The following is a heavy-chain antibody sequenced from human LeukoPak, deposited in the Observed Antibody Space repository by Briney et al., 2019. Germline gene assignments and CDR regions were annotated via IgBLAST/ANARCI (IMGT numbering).Heavy chain of an antibody. CDR2: INWNGGST. Sequence: RAGGSLRLSCAASGFTFDDYGMSWVRQAPGKGLEWVSGINWNGGSTGYADSVKGRFTISRDNSKNTLYLQMDSLRAEDTAVYYCAKSRWTYYDCGESWGQGTLVTVSS. D-gene: IGHD3-22*01. CDR3: AKSRWTYYDCGES. CDR1: GFTFDDYG. V-gene: IGHV3-20*04. J-gene: IGHJ5*02.